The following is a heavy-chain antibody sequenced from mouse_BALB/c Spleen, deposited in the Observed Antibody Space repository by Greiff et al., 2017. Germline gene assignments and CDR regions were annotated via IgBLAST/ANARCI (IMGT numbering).Heavy chain of an antibody. Sequence: EVKLVESGPSLVKPSQSLSLTCSVTGDSFTSCYWNWIRKFPGNKLEYMGYISYSSSTYYNPSIKSRISITRDTSKNQYYLQLNAMTTEDTATYCYASDYDSPTGYFDYWGQGTTLTVSS. V-gene: IGHV3-8*02. J-gene: IGHJ2*01. CDR3: ASDYDSPTGYFDY. CDR1: GDSFTSCY. CDR2: ISYSSST. D-gene: IGHD1-1*01.